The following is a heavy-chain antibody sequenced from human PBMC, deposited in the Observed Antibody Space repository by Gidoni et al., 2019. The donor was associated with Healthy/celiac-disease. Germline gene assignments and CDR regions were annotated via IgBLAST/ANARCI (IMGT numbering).Heavy chain of an antibody. CDR3: ARQRQRDGYPIYYFDY. J-gene: IGHJ4*02. V-gene: IGHV4-59*08. CDR2: IYYSGST. Sequence: QVQLQESGPGLVKPSETLSLTCTVSGGSISSYYWSWIRQPPGKGLEWIGYIYYSGSTNYNPSLKSRVTISVDTSKNQFSLKLSSVTAADTAVYYCARQRQRDGYPIYYFDYWGQGTLVTVSS. D-gene: IGHD5-12*01. CDR1: GGSISSYY.